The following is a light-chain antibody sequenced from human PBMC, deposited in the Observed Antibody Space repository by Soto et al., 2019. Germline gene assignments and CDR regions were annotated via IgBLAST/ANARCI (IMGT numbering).Light chain of an antibody. V-gene: IGLV3-9*01. CDR1: NIGSKN. CDR2: RDT. CDR3: QVWDSSTAWVV. J-gene: IGLJ2*01. Sequence: SYELTQPLSVSVALGQTARITCGGNNIGSKNVHWYQQKAGQAPVLVVYRDTNRPSGVPERFSGSNSGNTANLTISRAQAGDEADYYCQVWDSSTAWVVFGGGTKLTVL.